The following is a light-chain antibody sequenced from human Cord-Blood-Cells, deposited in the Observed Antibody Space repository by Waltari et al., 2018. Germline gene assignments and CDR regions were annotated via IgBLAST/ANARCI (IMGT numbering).Light chain of an antibody. J-gene: IGLJ1*01. V-gene: IGLV1-44*01. CDR1: SSNIGSNT. Sequence: QSVLTQPPSASGTPGQRVTISCSGSSSNIGSNTVNWYQQLPGTAPKLLIYSNKQRPSGVPYRFSGSKSGTSASLAISGLESEDEADYYSAAWDDSLNGYVFGTGTKVTVL. CDR3: AAWDDSLNGYV. CDR2: SNK.